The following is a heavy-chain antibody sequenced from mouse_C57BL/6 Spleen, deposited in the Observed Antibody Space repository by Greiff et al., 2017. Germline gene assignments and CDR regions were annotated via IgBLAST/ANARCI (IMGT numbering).Heavy chain of an antibody. J-gene: IGHJ3*01. V-gene: IGHV1-81*01. CDR2: IYPRSGNT. CDR1: GYTFTSYG. D-gene: IGHD1-1*01. CDR3: AYCYGSSPWFAY. Sequence: QVQLQQSGAELARPGASVKLSCKASGYTFTSYGISWVKQRTGQGLEWIGEIYPRSGNTYYNEKFKGKATLTADKSSSTAYMELRSLTSEDSAVYFCAYCYGSSPWFAYWGQGTLVTVSA.